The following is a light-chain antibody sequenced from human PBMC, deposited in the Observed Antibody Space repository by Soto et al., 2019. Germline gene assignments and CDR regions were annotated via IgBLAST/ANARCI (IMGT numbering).Light chain of an antibody. J-gene: IGLJ1*01. CDR2: EVS. Sequence: QSVLTQPPSASGSPGQSVTISCTGTSSDVGGYNYVSWYQQHPGKAPKLMIYEVSKRPSGVPDRFSGSKSGNTASLTVSGLQAEDEADYYCSSYAGSNNFGVFGTGNKVPS. CDR1: SSDVGGYNY. CDR3: SSYAGSNNFGV. V-gene: IGLV2-8*01.